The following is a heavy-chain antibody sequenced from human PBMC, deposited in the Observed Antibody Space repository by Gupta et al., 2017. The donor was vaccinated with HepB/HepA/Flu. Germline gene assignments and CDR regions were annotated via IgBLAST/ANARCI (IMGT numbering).Heavy chain of an antibody. Sequence: QVTLRESGPALVKPTQTLTLTCTFSGFSLSTSGMCVSWIRQPPGKALEWLARIDWDDDKYYSTSLKTRLTISKDTSKNQVVLTMTNMDPVDTATYYCARIWAEDAMGYYYYGMDVWGQGTTVTVSS. CDR2: IDWDDDK. V-gene: IGHV2-70*15. J-gene: IGHJ6*02. D-gene: IGHD5-18*01. CDR1: GFSLSTSGMC. CDR3: ARIWAEDAMGYYYYGMDV.